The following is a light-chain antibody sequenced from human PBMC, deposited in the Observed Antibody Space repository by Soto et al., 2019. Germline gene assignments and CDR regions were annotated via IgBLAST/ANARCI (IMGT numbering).Light chain of an antibody. CDR2: SDN. Sequence: QSVLTQPPSASGTPGQRVTISCSGSRSNIGSNSLDWYQQLPGAAPKVIIYSDNLRPSGVPDRFSGSKSGTSASLAIGGLRSEDEAEYYCATWDDSLSAHVFGTGTKLTVL. J-gene: IGLJ1*01. CDR1: RSNIGSNS. V-gene: IGLV1-47*02. CDR3: ATWDDSLSAHV.